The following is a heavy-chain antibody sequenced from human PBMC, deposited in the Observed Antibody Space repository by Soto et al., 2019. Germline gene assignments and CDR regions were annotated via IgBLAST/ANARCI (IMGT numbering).Heavy chain of an antibody. J-gene: IGHJ4*02. V-gene: IGHV3-21*06. Sequence: GGSLRLSCEASGFRFNSYSMNWVRQAPQKGLEWVSLIDARSNYMYYADSVKGRFTISRDNARNSLYLQMDSLRVEDTAVYYCVRENEMAGATSAFEYWGQGTPVTVSS. CDR1: GFRFNSYS. CDR3: VRENEMAGATSAFEY. CDR2: IDARSNYM. D-gene: IGHD1-26*01.